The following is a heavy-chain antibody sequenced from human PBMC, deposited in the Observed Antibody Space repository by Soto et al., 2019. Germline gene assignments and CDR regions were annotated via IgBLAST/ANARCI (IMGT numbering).Heavy chain of an antibody. J-gene: IGHJ3*02. CDR2: MNANGANA. V-gene: IGHV1-8*01. CDR1: GYTVTNYD. D-gene: IGHD1-26*01. CDR3: ATPYSGTYDAFDI. Sequence: QVQLVQSGAEVKKPGASVKVSCKAAGYTVTNYDINWVRQATGQGLEWMGWMNANGANAGYPQKFQDRVTLTRDTSTNTAYMELSSLRSEDTAVYYCATPYSGTYDAFDIWGQGTVVTVSS.